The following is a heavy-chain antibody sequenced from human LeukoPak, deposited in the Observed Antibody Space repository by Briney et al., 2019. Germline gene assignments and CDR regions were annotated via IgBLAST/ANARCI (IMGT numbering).Heavy chain of an antibody. Sequence: GGSLRLSCAASGFTFSSYAMSWVRQAPGMGLEWVSGISDSGVSTYYADSVKGRFTISRDNSKNTLNLQMNSLRAEDTAVYYCAKVLDYSNYGYYYYYMDVWGKGTTVTVSS. CDR3: AKVLDYSNYGYYYYYMDV. CDR2: ISDSGVST. J-gene: IGHJ6*03. CDR1: GFTFSSYA. D-gene: IGHD4-11*01. V-gene: IGHV3-23*01.